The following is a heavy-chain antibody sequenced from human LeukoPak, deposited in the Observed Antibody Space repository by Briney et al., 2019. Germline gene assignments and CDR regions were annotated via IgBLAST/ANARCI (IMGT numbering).Heavy chain of an antibody. D-gene: IGHD6-13*01. CDR3: ARSSLSSSFDY. CDR2: INHSGST. CDR1: GGSFSGYY. J-gene: IGHJ4*02. Sequence: PSETLSLTCAVYGGSFSGYYWSWIRQPPGKGLEWIGEINHSGSTNYNPSLKSRVTISVDTSKNQFSLKLSSVTAAHTAVYYCARSSLSSSFDYWGQGTLVTVSS. V-gene: IGHV4-34*01.